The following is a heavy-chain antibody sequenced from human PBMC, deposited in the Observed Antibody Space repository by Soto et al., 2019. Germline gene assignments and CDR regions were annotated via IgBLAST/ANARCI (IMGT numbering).Heavy chain of an antibody. D-gene: IGHD3-22*01. CDR2: IYYSGST. CDR1: GGSISSYF. Sequence: SETLSLTYTVSGGSISSYFWSWIRQPPGKGLEWIGYIYYSGSTNYNPSLKSRVTISVDTSKNQFSLRLSSVTAAATAVYYWANYDSSGFGILDWGQGTLVTVSS. V-gene: IGHV4-59*01. J-gene: IGHJ4*02. CDR3: ANYDSSGFGILD.